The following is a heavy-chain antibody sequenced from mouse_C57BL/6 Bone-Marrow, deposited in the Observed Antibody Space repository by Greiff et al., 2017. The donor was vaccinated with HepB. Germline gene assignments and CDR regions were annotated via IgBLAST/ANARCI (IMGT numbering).Heavy chain of an antibody. CDR1: GYTFTSYW. CDR3: ARGGYYCNYYAMDY. J-gene: IGHJ4*01. V-gene: IGHV1-55*01. Sequence: VQLQQPGAELVKPGASVKMSCKASGYTFTSYWITWVKQRPGQGLEWIGDIYPGSGSTNYNEKFKSKATLTVDTSSSTAYMQLSSLTSEDSAVYYWARGGYYCNYYAMDYWGQGTSVTVSS. D-gene: IGHD2-3*01. CDR2: IYPGSGST.